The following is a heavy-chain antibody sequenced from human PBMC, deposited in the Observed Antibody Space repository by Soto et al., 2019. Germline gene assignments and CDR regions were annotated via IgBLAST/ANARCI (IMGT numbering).Heavy chain of an antibody. CDR2: IYYSGST. CDR3: ARAVYDSSGYYLDY. Sequence: PSETLSLTCTVSGGSISSGDYYWSWIRQPPGKGLEWIGYIYYSGSTYYNPSLKSRVTISVDASKNQFSLKLSSVTAADTAVYYCARAVYDSSGYYLDYWGKGTLVTVSS. D-gene: IGHD3-22*01. J-gene: IGHJ4*02. V-gene: IGHV4-30-4*01. CDR1: GGSISSGDYY.